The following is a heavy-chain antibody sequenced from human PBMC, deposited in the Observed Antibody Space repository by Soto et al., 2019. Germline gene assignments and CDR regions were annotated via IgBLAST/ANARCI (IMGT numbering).Heavy chain of an antibody. CDR1: GFTFSTYA. Sequence: EVQLLESGGGLAQPGGSLRLSCAASGFTFSTYAMNWVRQAPGKGLEWVSGISGSGDSTYYADSVKGRFTGSRDNSKNTLYLQMNSLRAEDTAVFYCAKERSSGWSFDYWGQGTLVTVSS. CDR2: ISGSGDST. V-gene: IGHV3-23*01. J-gene: IGHJ4*02. CDR3: AKERSSGWSFDY. D-gene: IGHD6-19*01.